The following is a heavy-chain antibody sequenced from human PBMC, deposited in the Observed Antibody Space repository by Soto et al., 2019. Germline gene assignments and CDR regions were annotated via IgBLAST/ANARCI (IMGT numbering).Heavy chain of an antibody. D-gene: IGHD6-13*01. CDR3: AWGSSNWAASFDS. Sequence: EVHLVESGGGLVQPGGSLRLSCAASGFTFSSYSLNWVRQAPGKGLEWVSYITSSGTTVYYADSVRGRFTISRDNAKNSLYLHMHRLRDDHTAVYYCAWGSSNWAASFDSWGQGTLVTVSS. CDR2: ITSSGTTV. V-gene: IGHV3-48*02. CDR1: GFTFSSYS. J-gene: IGHJ4*02.